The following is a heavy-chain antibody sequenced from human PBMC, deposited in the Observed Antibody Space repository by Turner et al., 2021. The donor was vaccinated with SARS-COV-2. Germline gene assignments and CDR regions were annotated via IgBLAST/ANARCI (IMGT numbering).Heavy chain of an antibody. J-gene: IGHJ4*02. D-gene: IGHD2-2*01. CDR1: GFTVSSNY. V-gene: IGHV3-66*02. CDR3: ARDLGGTSSLGGYFDY. CDR2: IYSGGST. Sequence: EVPLVGSGGGLVQPGGSLRLSCAASGFTVSSNYMNWFRQAPGEGLAWVSVIYSGGSTYYADSVKGRLTITRDNSKNTLYLQMNSLRAEETAVYYCARDLGGTSSLGGYFDYWGQGTLVTVSS.